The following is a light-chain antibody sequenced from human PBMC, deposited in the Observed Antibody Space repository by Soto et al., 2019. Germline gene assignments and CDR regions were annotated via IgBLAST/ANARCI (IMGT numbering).Light chain of an antibody. V-gene: IGKV1-9*01. CDR1: QGVANY. J-gene: IGKJ4*01. CDR3: QQLNSYPLT. Sequence: DIHLTQSPSFLSASVVAIVTIPWRASQGVANYFAWYQQKPGKAPKLLIYAASTLQGGVPSRFSGSGSGTEFTLTISSLQPEDFATYYCQQLNSYPLTFGGGTKVDIK. CDR2: AAS.